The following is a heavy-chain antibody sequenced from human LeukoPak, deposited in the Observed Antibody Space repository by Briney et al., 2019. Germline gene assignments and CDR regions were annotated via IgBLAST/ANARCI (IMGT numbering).Heavy chain of an antibody. J-gene: IGHJ6*02. CDR3: ARGHREVYYYYYGMDV. CDR2: INHSGST. Sequence: KPSETLSLTCAVYGGSFSGYYWSWIRQPPGKGLEWIGEINHSGSTNYNPPLKSRVTISVDTSKNQFSLKLSSVTAADTAVYYCARGHREVYYYYYGMDVWGQGTTVTVSS. V-gene: IGHV4-34*01. CDR1: GGSFSGYY.